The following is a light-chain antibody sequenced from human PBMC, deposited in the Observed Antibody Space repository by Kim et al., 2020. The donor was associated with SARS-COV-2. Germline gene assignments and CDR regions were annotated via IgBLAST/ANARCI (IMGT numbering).Light chain of an antibody. V-gene: IGLV2-11*01. CDR3: CSYAGSYTFWV. Sequence: QSALTQPRSVSGSPGQSVTISCTGTSSDVGGYNYVSWYQQHPGKAPKLMIYDVSKRPSGVPDRFSGSKSGNTASLTISGLQAEDEADYCCCSYAGSYTFWVFGGGTQLTVL. J-gene: IGLJ3*02. CDR1: SSDVGGYNY. CDR2: DVS.